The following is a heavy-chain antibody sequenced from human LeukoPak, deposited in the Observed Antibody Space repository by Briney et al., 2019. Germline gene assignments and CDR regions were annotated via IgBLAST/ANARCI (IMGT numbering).Heavy chain of an antibody. Sequence: GGSLRLSCAASGFTFSSYWMQWVRQAPGKGLEWVSAISGSGGSTYYADSVKGRFTISRDNSKNTLYLQMNSLRAEDTAVYYCAKDIFGYSSSWYDYWGQGTLVTVSS. CDR1: GFTFSSYW. D-gene: IGHD6-13*01. CDR3: AKDIFGYSSSWYDY. V-gene: IGHV3-23*01. J-gene: IGHJ4*02. CDR2: ISGSGGST.